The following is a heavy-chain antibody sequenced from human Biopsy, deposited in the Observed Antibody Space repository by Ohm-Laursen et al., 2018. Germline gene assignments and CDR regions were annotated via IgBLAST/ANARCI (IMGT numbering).Heavy chain of an antibody. CDR2: IWYDGSKK. D-gene: IGHD6-19*01. CDR1: GLSFSTYG. V-gene: IGHV3-33*01. CDR3: ASDRDSSGSFRWNH. Sequence: SLRLSCTASGLSFSTYGMHWARQAPGKGLEWVAVIWYDGSKKYYADSVKGRFTITRDNSKNTLYLQMYSLRAEDTAVYYCASDRDSSGSFRWNHWGQGTLVTVSS. J-gene: IGHJ5*02.